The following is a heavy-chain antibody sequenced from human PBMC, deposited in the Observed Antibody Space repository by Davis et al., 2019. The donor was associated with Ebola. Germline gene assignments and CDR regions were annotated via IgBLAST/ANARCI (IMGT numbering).Heavy chain of an antibody. CDR1: GFTFSSYA. D-gene: IGHD4-11*01. Sequence: GESLKISCAASGFTFSSYAMSWVRQAPGKGLEWVSAISGSGDSTYYADSVKGRFTISRDNSKNTLYLQMNSLRAEDTAVYYCAKDRFGYSNYEDYWGQGTLVTVSS. CDR2: ISGSGDST. CDR3: AKDRFGYSNYEDY. J-gene: IGHJ4*02. V-gene: IGHV3-23*01.